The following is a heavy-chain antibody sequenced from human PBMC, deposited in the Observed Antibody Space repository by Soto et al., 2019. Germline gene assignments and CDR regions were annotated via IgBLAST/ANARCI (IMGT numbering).Heavy chain of an antibody. CDR3: ARTYSSSWRVNWFDP. Sequence: GASVKVSCKASGGTFSSYAISWVRQAPGQGLEWMGGIIPIFGTANYAQKFQGRVTITADESTSTAYMELSSLRSEDTAVYYCARTYSSSWRVNWFDPWGQGTLVTVSS. CDR1: GGTFSSYA. V-gene: IGHV1-69*13. J-gene: IGHJ5*02. CDR2: IIPIFGTA. D-gene: IGHD6-13*01.